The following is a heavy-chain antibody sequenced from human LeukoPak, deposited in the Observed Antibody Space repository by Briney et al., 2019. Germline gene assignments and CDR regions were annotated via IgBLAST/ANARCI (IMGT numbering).Heavy chain of an antibody. CDR1: GFTFTNFA. CDR2: MTGIGVST. CDR3: AKVRAGHYFDY. D-gene: IGHD6-19*01. J-gene: IGHJ4*02. V-gene: IGHV3-23*01. Sequence: GGSLRLSCTASGFTFTNFAMSWVRQAPGKGLEWVSSMTGIGVSTYYADSVKGRFTISRDNSKNTLYLQMHSLRAEDTAVYYCAKVRAGHYFDYWGQGTLVTVSS.